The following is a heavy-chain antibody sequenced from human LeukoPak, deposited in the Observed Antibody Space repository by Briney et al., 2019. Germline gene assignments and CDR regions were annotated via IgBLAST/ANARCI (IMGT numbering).Heavy chain of an antibody. CDR1: GFTFSDYY. CDR3: ARGGVYCSSTSCYGVAFDI. D-gene: IGHD2-2*01. J-gene: IGHJ3*02. CDR2: ISSSSSYT. Sequence: PGRSLRLSCAASGFTFSDYYMSWIRQAPGKGLEWVSYISSSSSYTNYADSLKGRFTISRDNAKNSLYLQMNSLRAEDTAVYYCARGGVYCSSTSCYGVAFDIWGQGTMVTVSS. V-gene: IGHV3-11*06.